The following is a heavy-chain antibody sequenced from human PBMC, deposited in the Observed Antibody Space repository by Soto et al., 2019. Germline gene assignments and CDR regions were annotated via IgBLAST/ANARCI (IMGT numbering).Heavy chain of an antibody. D-gene: IGHD5-12*01. CDR2: INHSGST. Sequence: SETLSLTCAVYGGSFSGYYWSWIRQPPGKGLEWIGEINHSGSTNYNPSLKSRVTTSVDTSKNQFSLKLSSVTAADTAVYYCARGRRGSCWGQGTTVTVSS. CDR1: GGSFSGYY. J-gene: IGHJ6*02. V-gene: IGHV4-34*01. CDR3: ARGRRGSC.